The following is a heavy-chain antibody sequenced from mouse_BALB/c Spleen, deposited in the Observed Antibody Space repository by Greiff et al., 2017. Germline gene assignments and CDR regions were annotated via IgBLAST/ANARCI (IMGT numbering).Heavy chain of an antibody. Sequence: EVMLVESGGGLVKPGGSLKLSCAASGFTFSDYYMYWVRQTPEKRLEWVATISDGGSYTYYPDSVTGRFTISRDNAKNNLYQQMSILKSEVTAMYYCARDTGVYFDDWGQGTTLTVSS. J-gene: IGHJ2*01. CDR3: ARDTGVYFDD. D-gene: IGHD4-1*01. CDR2: ISDGGSYT. CDR1: GFTFSDYY. V-gene: IGHV5-4*02.